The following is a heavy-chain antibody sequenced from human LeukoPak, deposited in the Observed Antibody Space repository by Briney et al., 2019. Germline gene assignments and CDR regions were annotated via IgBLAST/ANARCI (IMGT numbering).Heavy chain of an antibody. Sequence: SQTLSLTCAVSGGSIRSGGYSWSWIRQPPGKGLEWIGHTSHNGRNHYYPSLKSRVTISLDRSKNQFSLKLSSVTAADTAVYYCARPRTRITMVRGVIRTDGMDVWGQGTTVTVSS. CDR1: GGSIRSGGYS. CDR3: ARPRTRITMVRGVIRTDGMDV. V-gene: IGHV4-30-2*01. D-gene: IGHD3-10*01. CDR2: TSHNGRN. J-gene: IGHJ6*02.